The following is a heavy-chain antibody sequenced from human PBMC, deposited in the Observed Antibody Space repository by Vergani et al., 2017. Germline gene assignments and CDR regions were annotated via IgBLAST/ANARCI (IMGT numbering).Heavy chain of an antibody. CDR2: INHSGST. Sequence: QVQLQQWGAGLLKPSETLSLTCAVYGGSFSGYYWSWIRQPPGKGLEWIGEINHSGSTNYNPSLKSRVTISVDTSKNQFSLKLSSVTAACTAVYYCARGSLSSGYSWSSYQPRSGLFGYWGQGTLVTVSS. D-gene: IGHD3-22*01. J-gene: IGHJ4*02. CDR3: ARGSLSSGYSWSSYQPRSGLFGY. CDR1: GGSFSGYY. V-gene: IGHV4-34*01.